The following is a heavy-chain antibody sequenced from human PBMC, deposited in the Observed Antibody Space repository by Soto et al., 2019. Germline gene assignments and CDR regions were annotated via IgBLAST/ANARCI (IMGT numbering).Heavy chain of an antibody. Sequence: PSETLSLTCTVSGASITGSFFWSWIRQPAGEGLEWIGRFSLSGTTNYNPSLRSRVTMSADVSNKQFSLRLTSVTAADTALYYCARGMTPPGAPAWYYFDSWGQGTLVTVSS. J-gene: IGHJ4*02. CDR3: ARGMTPPGAPAWYYFDS. D-gene: IGHD2-8*02. CDR1: GASITGSFF. V-gene: IGHV4-4*07. CDR2: FSLSGTT.